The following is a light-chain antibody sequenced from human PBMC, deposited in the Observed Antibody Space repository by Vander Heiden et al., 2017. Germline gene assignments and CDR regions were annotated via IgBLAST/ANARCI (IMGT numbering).Light chain of an antibody. CDR1: SSDVGAYNY. CDR3: SSHTSTSALPYV. J-gene: IGLJ1*01. V-gene: IGLV2-14*01. Sequence: QSALTPPASVSGSPGQSITISCTGTSSDVGAYNYVSWYQQHPGKAPKLMIYDVNNRPSGVSNRFSGSKSGNTASLTISGLQAEDEADYYCSSHTSTSALPYVFGTGTKVSVL. CDR2: DVN.